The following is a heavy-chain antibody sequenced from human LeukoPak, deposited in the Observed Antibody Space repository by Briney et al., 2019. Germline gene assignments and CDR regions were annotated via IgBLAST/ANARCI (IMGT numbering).Heavy chain of an antibody. CDR1: GYSFTSHW. CDR3: ARRYYYDSSGYYLAHDAFDI. D-gene: IGHD3-22*01. CDR2: IYPGDSGT. Sequence: GESLKISCKGSGYSFTSHWVGWVRQMPGKGLEWMGIIYPGDSGTRYSPSFQGQVTISADKSISTAYLQWSSLKASDTAMYYCARRYYYDSSGYYLAHDAFDIWGQGTMVTVSS. J-gene: IGHJ3*02. V-gene: IGHV5-51*01.